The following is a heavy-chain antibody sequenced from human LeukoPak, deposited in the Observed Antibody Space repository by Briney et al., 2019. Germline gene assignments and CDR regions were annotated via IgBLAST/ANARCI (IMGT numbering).Heavy chain of an antibody. CDR2: INHSGST. D-gene: IGHD2-15*01. V-gene: IGHV4-34*01. J-gene: IGHJ4*02. Sequence: SETLSLTCAVYGGSFSGYYWSWIRQPPGKGLEWIGEINHSGSTNYNPSLKSRVTISVDTSKNQFSLKLSSVTAADTAVYYCAMASYCIGGSCYRRRDYWGQGTLVTVSS. CDR1: GGSFSGYY. CDR3: AMASYCIGGSCYRRRDY.